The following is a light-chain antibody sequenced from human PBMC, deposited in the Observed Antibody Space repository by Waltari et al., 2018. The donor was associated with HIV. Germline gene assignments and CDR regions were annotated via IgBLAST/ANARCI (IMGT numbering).Light chain of an antibody. V-gene: IGKV1-39*01. CDR1: QTINNY. J-gene: IGKJ4*01. CDR2: GAS. CDR3: QQSYSVPLT. Sequence: DIHMTQSPSSLSASVGDRITITCRTSQTINNYLNWYRQKPGKAPTLLIYGASSLQSGVPSRFSGSGSGTDFTLTISSLQPEDSATYYCQQSYSVPLTFGGGTKVEI.